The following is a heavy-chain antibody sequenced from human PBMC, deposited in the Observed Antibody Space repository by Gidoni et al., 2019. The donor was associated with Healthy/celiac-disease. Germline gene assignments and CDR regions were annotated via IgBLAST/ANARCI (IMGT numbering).Heavy chain of an antibody. CDR2: IYHSGST. CDR3: ARVHYGDYFEEYYFDY. CDR1: GGSISSGGYS. V-gene: IGHV4-30-2*01. Sequence: QLQLQESGSGLVKPSQTLSLTCAVSGGSISSGGYSWSWIRQPPGKGLEWIGYIYHSGSTYYNPSLKSRVTISVDRSKNQFSLKLSSVTAADTAVYYCARVHYGDYFEEYYFDYWGQGTLVTVSS. D-gene: IGHD4-17*01. J-gene: IGHJ4*02.